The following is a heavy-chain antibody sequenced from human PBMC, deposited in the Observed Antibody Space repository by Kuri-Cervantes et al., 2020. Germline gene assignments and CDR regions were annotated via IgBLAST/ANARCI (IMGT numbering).Heavy chain of an antibody. J-gene: IGHJ6*02. CDR3: ARDSFPYYYGSGSYLYGMDV. CDR1: GFTFDDYA. Sequence: GESLKISCAASGFTFDDYAMHWVRQAPGKGLEWVAVIWYDGSNKYYADSVKGRFTISRDNSKNTLYLQMNSLRAEDTAVYYCARDSFPYYYGSGSYLYGMDVWGQGTTVTVSS. D-gene: IGHD3-10*01. V-gene: IGHV3-33*08. CDR2: IWYDGSNK.